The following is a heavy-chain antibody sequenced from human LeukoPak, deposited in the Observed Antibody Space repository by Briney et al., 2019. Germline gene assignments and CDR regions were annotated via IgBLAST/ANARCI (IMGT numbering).Heavy chain of an antibody. CDR2: IGTAGDT. CDR1: GFTFSSYD. Sequence: GGSLRLSCAASGFTFSSYDMHWVRQATGKGLEWVSAIGTAGDTYYPGSVKGRFTISRENAKNSLYLQMNSLRAGDTAVYYCARSYDSGERGYFDYWGQGTLVTVSS. J-gene: IGHJ4*02. CDR3: ARSYDSGERGYFDY. D-gene: IGHD6-19*01. V-gene: IGHV3-13*01.